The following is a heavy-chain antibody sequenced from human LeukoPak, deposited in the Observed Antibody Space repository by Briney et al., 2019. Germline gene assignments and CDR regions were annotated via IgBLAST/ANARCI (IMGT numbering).Heavy chain of an antibody. Sequence: GASVKVSCTASGYTFTSYGISWVRQAPGQGLEWMGWISAYNGNTNYAQKLQGRVTMTTDTSTSTAYMELRSLRSDDTAVYYCASSYYDILTGSHPTAPFDYWGQGTLVTVSS. CDR1: GYTFTSYG. CDR2: ISAYNGNT. V-gene: IGHV1-18*01. J-gene: IGHJ4*02. D-gene: IGHD3-9*01. CDR3: ASSYYDILTGSHPTAPFDY.